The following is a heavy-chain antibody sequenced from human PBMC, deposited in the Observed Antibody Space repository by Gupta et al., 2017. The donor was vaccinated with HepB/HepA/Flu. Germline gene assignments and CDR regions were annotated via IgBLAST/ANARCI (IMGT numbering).Heavy chain of an antibody. V-gene: IGHV3-20*04. Sequence: EVQLVESGGGVVRPGGSLRLSCAASGFPFDDFGLCWVRQAPGKGLEWVSRIDWNGGRTDYADSVKGRFTISRDNARNSLYLQMNSLRAEDTAVYYCARKANVDAPMVDDAFDIWGQGAKVTVSS. CDR1: GFPFDDFG. J-gene: IGHJ3*02. D-gene: IGHD5-18*01. CDR2: IDWNGGRT. CDR3: ARKANVDAPMVDDAFDI.